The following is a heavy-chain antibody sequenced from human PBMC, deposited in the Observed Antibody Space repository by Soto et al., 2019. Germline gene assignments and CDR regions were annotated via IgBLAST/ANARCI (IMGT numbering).Heavy chain of an antibody. D-gene: IGHD3-22*01. CDR3: ARQIPYYYDSSGYYDDY. CDR1: GGSISSSSYY. Sequence: SETLSLTCTVSGGSISSSSYYWGWIRQPPGKGLEWIGSIYYSGSTYYNPSLKSRVTISVDTSKNQFSLKLSSVTAADTAVYYCARQIPYYYDSSGYYDDYWGQGTLVTVSS. V-gene: IGHV4-39*01. CDR2: IYYSGST. J-gene: IGHJ4*02.